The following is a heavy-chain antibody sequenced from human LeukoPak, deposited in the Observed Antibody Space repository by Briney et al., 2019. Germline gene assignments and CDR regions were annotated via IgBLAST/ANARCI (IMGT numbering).Heavy chain of an antibody. Sequence: PGGSLRLSCAASGFTFDDYGMSWVRQAPGKGLEWVSAISGSGGSTYYADSVKGRFTISRDNSKNTLYLQMNSLRAEDTAVYYCAKRGYYYDSSGYYPFDYWGQGTLVTVSS. J-gene: IGHJ4*02. D-gene: IGHD3-22*01. CDR3: AKRGYYYDSSGYYPFDY. CDR2: ISGSGGST. CDR1: GFTFDDYG. V-gene: IGHV3-23*01.